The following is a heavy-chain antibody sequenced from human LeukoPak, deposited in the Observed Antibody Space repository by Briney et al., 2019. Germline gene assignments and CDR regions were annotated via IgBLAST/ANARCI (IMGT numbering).Heavy chain of an antibody. J-gene: IGHJ4*02. Sequence: GGSLTLSCAASGFTFSSYSMNWVRQAPGKGLVWVTSISSSSSYIYYADSVKGRFTISRDNAKNSLYLQMNSLRAEDTAVYYCARARKVVVVAGWGAPDYWGQGTLVTVSS. D-gene: IGHD2-15*01. V-gene: IGHV3-21*01. CDR1: GFTFSSYS. CDR2: ISSSSSYI. CDR3: ARARKVVVVAGWGAPDY.